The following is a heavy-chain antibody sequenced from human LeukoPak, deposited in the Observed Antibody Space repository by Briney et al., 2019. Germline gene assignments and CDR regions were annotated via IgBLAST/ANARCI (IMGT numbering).Heavy chain of an antibody. CDR3: AKDNLITMIVVIQH. Sequence: GGSLRLSCAASGFTFSSYAMGWVRQAPGKGLEWVSAISGSGGSTYYADSVKGRFTISRDNSKNTLYLQMNSLRAEDTAVYYCAKDNLITMIVVIQHWGQGTLVTVSS. J-gene: IGHJ1*01. D-gene: IGHD3-22*01. V-gene: IGHV3-23*01. CDR2: ISGSGGST. CDR1: GFTFSSYA.